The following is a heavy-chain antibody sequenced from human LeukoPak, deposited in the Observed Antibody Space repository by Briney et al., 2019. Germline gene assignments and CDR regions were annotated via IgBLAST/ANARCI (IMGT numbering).Heavy chain of an antibody. J-gene: IGHJ6*02. CDR2: VSNRGDTI. Sequence: GGSLRLSCAVSGFTFSDYYMSWIRQAPGKGLEWLSYVSNRGDTIYYADSVRGRFTISRDNAKNSLYLQMNSLRAEDTAVYYCARDRPSGYYYSYGMDVWGQGTTVTVSS. CDR1: GFTFSDYY. CDR3: ARDRPSGYYYSYGMDV. V-gene: IGHV3-11*01.